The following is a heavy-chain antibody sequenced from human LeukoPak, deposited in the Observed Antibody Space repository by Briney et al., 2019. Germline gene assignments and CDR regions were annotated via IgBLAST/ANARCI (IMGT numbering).Heavy chain of an antibody. Sequence: TGGSLRLSCAASGFTFSSYWMHWVRQAPGKGLVWVSRINGDGGRTNYVDSVKGRFTIYRDNAKNTVFLEMNSLRAEDTAVYYCAKDTYYYYYMDVWGKGTTVTVSS. CDR2: INGDGGRT. CDR3: AKDTYYYYYMDV. J-gene: IGHJ6*03. V-gene: IGHV3-74*01. CDR1: GFTFSSYW.